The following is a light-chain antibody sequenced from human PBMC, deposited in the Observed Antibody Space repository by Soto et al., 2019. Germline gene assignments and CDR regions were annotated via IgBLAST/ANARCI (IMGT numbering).Light chain of an antibody. V-gene: IGKV1-12*01. J-gene: IGKJ4*01. CDR3: QQGNSFPLT. CDR1: QGISSW. Sequence: DLQMTQSPSSVSASVGDRVTITCRASQGISSWLAWFQQKPGEAPRLLIYAASSLHSGVPSRFSGSGSGTDFTLTISRLQPEEFATYYCQQGNSFPLTFGGGTKVEIK. CDR2: AAS.